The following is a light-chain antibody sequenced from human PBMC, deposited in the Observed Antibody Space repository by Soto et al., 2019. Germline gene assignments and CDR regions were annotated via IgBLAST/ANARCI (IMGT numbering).Light chain of an antibody. CDR3: VEATLLPHA. Sequence: VLTQTPLSSPVTLGQPASISCKSSQSLAHSDGNTYLNWLHQRPGQPPRLLIYKTSNRFSGVLDRFSGSGAGTDFTLKISKVEAEDVGVYYCVEATLLPHAFGQGTKVEIK. V-gene: IGKV2-24*01. CDR2: KTS. CDR1: QSLAHSDGNTY. J-gene: IGKJ1*01.